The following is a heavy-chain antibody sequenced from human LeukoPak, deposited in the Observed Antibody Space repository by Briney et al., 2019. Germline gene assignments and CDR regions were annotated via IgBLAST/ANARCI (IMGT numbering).Heavy chain of an antibody. J-gene: IGHJ6*03. V-gene: IGHV3-9*03. CDR1: GFNFDDYT. Sequence: GGSLRLSCAASGFNFDDYTMHWVRQAPGKGLELVSSSSWDGSSTGYAESVKGRFTISRDSAMNSLYLQMNSLRAEDMALYYCAKDRGNSRYYYYMDVWGRGTTVTVSS. CDR2: SSWDGSST. CDR3: AKDRGNSRYYYYMDV. D-gene: IGHD1-1*01.